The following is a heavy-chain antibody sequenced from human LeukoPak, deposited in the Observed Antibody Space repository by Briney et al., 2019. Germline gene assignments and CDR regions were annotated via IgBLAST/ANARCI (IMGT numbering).Heavy chain of an antibody. CDR3: AKVMAVAARRGNIDY. V-gene: IGHV3-23*01. D-gene: IGHD6-19*01. CDR2: ISGSGGST. CDR1: GFTFSSHA. J-gene: IGHJ4*02. Sequence: GGSLRLSCAASGFTFSSHAMNWVRQAPGKGLEWVSAISGSGGSTYYADSVKGRFTISRDNSKNKLYVQMNSLRAEDTAIYYCAKVMAVAARRGNIDYWGQGTLVTVSS.